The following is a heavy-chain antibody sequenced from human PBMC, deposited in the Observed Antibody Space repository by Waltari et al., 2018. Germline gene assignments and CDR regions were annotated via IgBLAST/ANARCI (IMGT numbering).Heavy chain of an antibody. CDR2: IDTSNVNR. CDR1: GYTFSNYG. CDR3: VTNYDSSGYYYDFNH. J-gene: IGHJ4*02. Sequence: QVQLVQSGAEVKRPGASVKVSCKGSGYTFSNYGIRWVRQAPGQGVEWMACIDTSNVNRHYAQKFQYRLTLTTDTSTSTAYMELRSLRSDDTAVYYCVTNYDSSGYYYDFNHWGQGTLVTVSS. D-gene: IGHD3-22*01. V-gene: IGHV1-18*01.